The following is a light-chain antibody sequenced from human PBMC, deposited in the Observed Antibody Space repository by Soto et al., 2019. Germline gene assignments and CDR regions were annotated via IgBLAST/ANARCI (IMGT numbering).Light chain of an antibody. CDR1: QRITTY. V-gene: IGKV1-39*01. Sequence: IHMTQSPSSLSASVGDRVTITCRASQRITTYLNWYQQKPGKAPKLLISTAATLQGGVPSRFSGSGSGTDFTLTITTLQPEDFATYYCQQLNSYPITFGQGTRLEIK. CDR2: TAA. CDR3: QQLNSYPIT. J-gene: IGKJ5*01.